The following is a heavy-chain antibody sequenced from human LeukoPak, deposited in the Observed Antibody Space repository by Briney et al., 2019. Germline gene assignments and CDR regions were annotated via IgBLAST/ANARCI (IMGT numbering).Heavy chain of an antibody. CDR3: ARDPYSGNYGDYYYYMDV. Sequence: GESLRLSCAASGFTFSTYNMNWVRQAPGKGLEWVSSITSSSSYIYYADSVKGRFTISRDNAKSSLYLQMNSLRDEDTAVYYCARDPYSGNYGDYYYYMDVWGKGTTATISS. CDR1: GFTFSTYN. J-gene: IGHJ6*03. V-gene: IGHV3-21*01. D-gene: IGHD1-26*01. CDR2: ITSSSSYI.